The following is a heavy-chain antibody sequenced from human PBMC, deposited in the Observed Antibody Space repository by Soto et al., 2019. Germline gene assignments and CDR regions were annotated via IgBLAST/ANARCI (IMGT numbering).Heavy chain of an antibody. CDR3: ASPSYYYDSSGYYVGAP. V-gene: IGHV1-69*13. CDR1: GGTFSSYA. Sequence: EASVKVSCKASGGTFSSYAISWVRQAPGQGLEWMGGIIPIFGTANYAQKFQGRVTITADESTSTAYMELSSLRSEDTAVYYCASPSYYYDSSGYYVGAPWGQGTLVTVSS. CDR2: IIPIFGTA. D-gene: IGHD3-22*01. J-gene: IGHJ5*02.